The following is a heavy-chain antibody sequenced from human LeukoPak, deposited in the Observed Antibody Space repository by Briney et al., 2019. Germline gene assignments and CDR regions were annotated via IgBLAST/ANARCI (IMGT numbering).Heavy chain of an antibody. CDR2: INHSGST. CDR1: GGSFSGYY. Sequence: SETLSLTCAVYGGSFSGYYWSWIRQPPGEGLEWIGEINHSGSTNYNPSLKSRVTISVDTSKNQFSLKLSPVTAADTAVYYCVGGFWATKQHYYFDYWGQGTLVTVSS. CDR3: VGGFWATKQHYYFDY. J-gene: IGHJ4*02. D-gene: IGHD1/OR15-1a*01. V-gene: IGHV4-34*01.